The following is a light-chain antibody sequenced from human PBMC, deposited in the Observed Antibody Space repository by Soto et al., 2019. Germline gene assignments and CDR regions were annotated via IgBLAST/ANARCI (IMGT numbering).Light chain of an antibody. CDR1: QTVRNN. CDR2: GAS. V-gene: IGKV3-15*01. CDR3: QQYNNWPLT. Sequence: EFVLTQSPGTLSLSPGERATLSFRASQTVRNNYLAWYQQKPGQAPRLLIYGASTRATGIPARFSGSGSGTEFTLTISSLQSEDFAVYYCQQYNNWPLTFGQGTKVDIK. J-gene: IGKJ1*01.